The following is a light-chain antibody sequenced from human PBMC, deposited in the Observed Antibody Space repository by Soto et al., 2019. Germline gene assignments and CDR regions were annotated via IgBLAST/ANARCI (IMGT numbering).Light chain of an antibody. Sequence: DIQMTQSPSSLSASVEYRVIITCRASQSSSNHLNWYQQKPGKAPKLLIFAASSLQSGVPSRFSGSRSGPDFTLTISSLQPEDFATYYCQHSYSSPPTFDQGTKVEIK. V-gene: IGKV1-39*01. CDR3: QHSYSSPPT. CDR1: QSSSNH. J-gene: IGKJ1*01. CDR2: AAS.